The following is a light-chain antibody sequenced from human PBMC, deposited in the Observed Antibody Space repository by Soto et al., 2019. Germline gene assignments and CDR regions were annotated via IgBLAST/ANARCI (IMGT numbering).Light chain of an antibody. J-gene: IGLJ2*01. Sequence: QLALTQSPSASASLGASVTLTCTLSSGHRNYAIAWHQQQPEKGPRYLMKVNIDGSQNKGDGIPDRFSGSSSGAERYLTISSLQSEDEADYYCQTWGTGILVFGGGTKLTVL. CDR1: SGHRNYA. CDR3: QTWGTGILV. V-gene: IGLV4-69*01. CDR2: VNIDGSQ.